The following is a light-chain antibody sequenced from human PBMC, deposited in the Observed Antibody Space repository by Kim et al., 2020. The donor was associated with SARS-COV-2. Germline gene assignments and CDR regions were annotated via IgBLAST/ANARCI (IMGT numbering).Light chain of an antibody. CDR3: QRYNRSPRT. J-gene: IGKJ1*01. V-gene: IGKV1-27*01. CDR1: QGISNY. CDR2: AAS. Sequence: ASVGDRVTITCRASQGISNYLAWYQQKPGKVPKVLIYAASALESGVPSRFSGSGSGTDFTLTISSLQPEDVATYYCQRYNRSPRTFGQGTKVEIK.